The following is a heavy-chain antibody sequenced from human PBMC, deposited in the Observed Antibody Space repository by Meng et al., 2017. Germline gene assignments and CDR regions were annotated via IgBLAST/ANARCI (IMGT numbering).Heavy chain of an antibody. V-gene: IGHV4-31*01. D-gene: IGHD3-22*01. CDR3: ARFWYYYDGSGPRGAFDI. CDR2: IYYSGST. J-gene: IGHJ3*02. Sequence: LRLSCTVSGGSISSGGYYWSWIRQHPGKGLEWIGYIYYSGSTYYNPSLKSLVTISVDTSKNQFSLKLSSVTAADTAVYYCARFWYYYDGSGPRGAFDIWGQGTRVTVSS. CDR1: GGSISSGGYY.